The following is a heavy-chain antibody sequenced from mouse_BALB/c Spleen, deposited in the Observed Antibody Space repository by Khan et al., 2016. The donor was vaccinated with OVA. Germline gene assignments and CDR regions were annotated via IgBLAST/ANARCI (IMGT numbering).Heavy chain of an antibody. J-gene: IGHJ2*01. Sequence: VQLKESGPGLVKPSQSLSLTCTVTGYSITSDYAWNWIRQFPGNKLEWIGYIKYSGNTSYNPSLKSRISITRDTSKNQFFLQLNSVTTEDTATXYGARSGTISTVVITDFDYWGQGTTLTVSS. CDR3: ARSGTISTVVITDFDY. V-gene: IGHV3-2*02. D-gene: IGHD1-1*01. CDR2: IKYSGNT. CDR1: GYSITSDYA.